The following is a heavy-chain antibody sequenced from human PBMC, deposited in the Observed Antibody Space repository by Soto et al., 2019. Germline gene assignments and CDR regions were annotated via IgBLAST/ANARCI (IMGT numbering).Heavy chain of an antibody. Sequence: PLETLALTCAVSGYPISRGYYWGGLRAPPGEGVGGVGSIYHGGSTYYNPSLNSRVTLSIDMTNNHVSLLLNSVTAADTAVYYCARVGPWVPYYYDSSPYTFENWFDPWGQGTLVTVSS. CDR2: IYHGGST. V-gene: IGHV4-38-2*01. J-gene: IGHJ5*02. CDR3: ARVGPWVPYYYDSSPYTFENWFDP. CDR1: GYPISRGYY. D-gene: IGHD3-22*01.